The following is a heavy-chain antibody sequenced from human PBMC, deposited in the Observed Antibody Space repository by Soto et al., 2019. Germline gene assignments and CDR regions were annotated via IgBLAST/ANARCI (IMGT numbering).Heavy chain of an antibody. J-gene: IGHJ4*02. D-gene: IGHD4-4*01. Sequence: QVQLQQSGPGLVKPSQTLSLTCAISGDSVSSNSAAWNWIRQSPSRGLEWLGRTYYRSKWYNDYALSVKSRIAINPDTSKQQFSLHLNSLTPEDTAVYYCAREWGRMTTVTTHLDYWGQGTLVTVSA. CDR2: TYYRSKWYN. CDR1: GDSVSSNSAA. CDR3: AREWGRMTTVTTHLDY. V-gene: IGHV6-1*01.